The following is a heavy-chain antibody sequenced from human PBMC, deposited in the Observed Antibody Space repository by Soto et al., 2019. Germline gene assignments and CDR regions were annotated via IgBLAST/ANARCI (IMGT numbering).Heavy chain of an antibody. D-gene: IGHD3-10*01. Sequence: SETLSLTCNVSGDSINNNHYYWGWIRQSPGTGLEWIASIYFTGSPQSNPSLRSRITNSVDTTKNHFSLQLRSVTAADTAIYYCTRHSYTHPGIVDYWGQGTRVTVSS. CDR3: TRHSYTHPGIVDY. CDR1: GDSINNNHYY. J-gene: IGHJ4*02. V-gene: IGHV4-39*01. CDR2: IYFTGSP.